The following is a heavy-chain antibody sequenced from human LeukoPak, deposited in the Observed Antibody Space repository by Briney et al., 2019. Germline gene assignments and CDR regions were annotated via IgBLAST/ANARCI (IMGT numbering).Heavy chain of an antibody. Sequence: SETLSLTCAVYGVSFSGYYWSWLRQPPGKGLEWIGEINHSGGTKYNPSLKSRVTISVDTSKNQFSRKLSSVIAADTAMYYCARVKDLGGYYYYYYMDVWGKGTTVTVSS. V-gene: IGHV4-34*01. D-gene: IGHD3-16*01. CDR1: GVSFSGYY. J-gene: IGHJ6*03. CDR3: ARVKDLGGYYYYYYMDV. CDR2: INHSGGT.